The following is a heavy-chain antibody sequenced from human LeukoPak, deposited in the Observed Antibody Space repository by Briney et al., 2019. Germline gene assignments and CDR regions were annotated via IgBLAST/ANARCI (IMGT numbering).Heavy chain of an antibody. J-gene: IGHJ5*02. CDR2: INPNSGGT. V-gene: IGHV1-2*02. D-gene: IGHD4-17*01. CDR1: GYTFTGYY. CDR3: ARGGGMTTVTKSWFDP. Sequence: ASVKVSCKASGYTFTGYYMHWVRQAPGQGLEWMGWINPNSGGTDYAQKFQGRVTMTRDTSISTAYMELSRLRSDDTAVYYCARGGGMTTVTKSWFDPWGQGTLVTVSS.